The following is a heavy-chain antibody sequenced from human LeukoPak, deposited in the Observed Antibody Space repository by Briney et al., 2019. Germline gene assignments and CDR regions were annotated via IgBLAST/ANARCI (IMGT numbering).Heavy chain of an antibody. V-gene: IGHV3-23*01. J-gene: IGHJ4*02. CDR1: GFTFSSYV. CDR3: AKASFSSWPYYFDY. CDR2: TTGGGDDT. D-gene: IGHD6-6*01. Sequence: GGSLRLSCAATGFTFSSYVMAWVRQAPGKGLEWVSATTGGGDDTYYGDSVKGRFTISRDNSKNTLYLQMNSLRAEDTAVYYCAKASFSSWPYYFDYWGQGTLVTVSS.